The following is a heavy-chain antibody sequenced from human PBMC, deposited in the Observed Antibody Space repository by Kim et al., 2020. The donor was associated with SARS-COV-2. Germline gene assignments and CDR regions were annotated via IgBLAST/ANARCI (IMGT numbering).Heavy chain of an antibody. J-gene: IGHJ5*01. CDR1: GFIFSDHY. Sequence: GGSLRLSCAASGFIFSDHYMDWVRQAPGKGLEWVGRSRNKTNSDTTIYAASVKGRFTISRDDSKNSLYLQMNSLKTEDTGVYYCARVESSQGGSSASWG. CDR3: ARVESSQGGSSAS. CDR2: SRNKTNSDTT. V-gene: IGHV3-72*01. D-gene: IGHD3-16*01.